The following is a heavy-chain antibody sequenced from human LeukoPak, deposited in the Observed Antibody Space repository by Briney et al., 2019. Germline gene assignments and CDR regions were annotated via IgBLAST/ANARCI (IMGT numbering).Heavy chain of an antibody. CDR1: GGSISSYY. Sequence: SETLSLTCTVSGGSISSYYWSWIRQPAGKGLEWIGRIYTSGSTNYNPSLKSRVTMSVDTSKNQFSLKLSSVTAADTAVYYCARSSGDYDFWSGSPYYFDYWGQGTLATVSS. J-gene: IGHJ4*02. V-gene: IGHV4-4*07. CDR2: IYTSGST. D-gene: IGHD3-3*01. CDR3: ARSSGDYDFWSGSPYYFDY.